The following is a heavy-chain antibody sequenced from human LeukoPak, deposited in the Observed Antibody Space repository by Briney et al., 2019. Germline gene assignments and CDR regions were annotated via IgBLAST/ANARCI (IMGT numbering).Heavy chain of an antibody. CDR3: ARDPAVWGWSNRIDNY. CDR1: GFTFSSYS. CDR2: ISSSSSYI. D-gene: IGHD6-19*01. J-gene: IGHJ4*02. V-gene: IGHV3-21*01. Sequence: PGGSLRLSCAASGFTFSSYSMNWVRQAPGKGLEWVSSISSSSSYIYYADSVKGRFTISRDNAKNSLYLQMNSLRAEDTAVYYCARDPAVWGWSNRIDNYWGQGTLVTVSS.